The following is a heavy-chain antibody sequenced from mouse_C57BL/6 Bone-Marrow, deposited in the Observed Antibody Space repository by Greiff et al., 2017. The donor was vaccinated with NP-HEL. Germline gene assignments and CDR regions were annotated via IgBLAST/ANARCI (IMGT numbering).Heavy chain of an antibody. J-gene: IGHJ1*03. D-gene: IGHD2-3*01. CDR2: IYPGSGST. CDR3: ARERGWLLRGYFDV. CDR1: GYTFTSYW. V-gene: IGHV1-55*01. Sequence: QVQLQQPGAELVKPGASVKMSCKASGYTFTSYWITWVKQRPGQGLEWIGDIYPGSGSTNYNEKFKSKATLTVDTSSSTAYMQLSSLTSEDSAVYYCARERGWLLRGYFDVWGTGTTVTVSS.